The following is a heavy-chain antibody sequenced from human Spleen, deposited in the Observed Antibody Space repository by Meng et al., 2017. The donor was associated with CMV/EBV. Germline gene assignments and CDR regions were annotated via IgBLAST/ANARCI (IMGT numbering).Heavy chain of an antibody. CDR2: ISSSSSYK. Sequence: LSCAASGFTFSSYAMNWVRQAPGKGLEWVSSISSSSSYKHYADSMKGRFTISRDNAKNSLYLQMSGLRAEDTALYYCARDSLSFDYWGQGTLVTVSS. V-gene: IGHV3-21*01. CDR3: ARDSLSFDY. J-gene: IGHJ4*02. CDR1: GFTFSSYA.